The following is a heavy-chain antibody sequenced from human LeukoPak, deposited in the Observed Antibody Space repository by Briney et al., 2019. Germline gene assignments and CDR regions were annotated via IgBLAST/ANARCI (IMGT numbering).Heavy chain of an antibody. J-gene: IGHJ4*02. V-gene: IGHV5-51*01. CDR3: VRQYISSSFDY. D-gene: IGHD6-13*01. CDR2: IYPGDSDT. CDR1: GYSFTTYW. Sequence: GESLKISCKASGYSFTTYWIGWVRQMPGKGLEWMGLIYPGDSDTRYNPSFQGRVTISADQSISTAYLQWSSLKASDTAMYYCVRQYISSSFDYWGQGNLVTVSS.